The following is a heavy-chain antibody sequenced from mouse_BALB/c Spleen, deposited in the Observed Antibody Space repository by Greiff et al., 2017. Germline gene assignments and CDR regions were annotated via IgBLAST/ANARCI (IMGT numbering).Heavy chain of an antibody. Sequence: EVKLVESGGGLVKPGGSLKLSCAASGFTFSSYTMSWVRQTPEKRLEWVATISSGGSYTYYPDSVKGRFTISRDNAKNTLYLQMSSLKSEDTAMYYCTRDSSYVFDYWGQGTTLTVSS. J-gene: IGHJ2*01. CDR2: ISSGGSYT. CDR3: TRDSSYVFDY. V-gene: IGHV5-6-4*01. CDR1: GFTFSSYT. D-gene: IGHD1-1*01.